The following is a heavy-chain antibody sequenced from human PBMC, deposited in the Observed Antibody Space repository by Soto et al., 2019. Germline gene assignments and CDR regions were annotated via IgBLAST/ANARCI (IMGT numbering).Heavy chain of an antibody. V-gene: IGHV1-69*06. D-gene: IGHD5-18*01. CDR2: IIPIFGTA. CDR1: GGTFSSYA. J-gene: IGHJ4*02. Sequence: SVKVSCKASGGTFSSYAISWVRQAPGQGLEWMGGIIPIFGTANYAQKFQGRVTITADKSTSTAYMELSSLRSEDTAVYYCAGFRGYSYGYFADSWGQGTLVTVSS. CDR3: AGFRGYSYGYFADS.